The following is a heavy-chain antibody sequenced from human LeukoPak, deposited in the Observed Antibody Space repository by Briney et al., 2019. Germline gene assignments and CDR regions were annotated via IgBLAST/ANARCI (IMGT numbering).Heavy chain of an antibody. CDR2: ISSSSSYI. CDR3: ARGQSSSSWYVWFDP. V-gene: IGHV3-21*01. Sequence: PGGSLRLSCAASGFTFSSYSMNWVRQAPGKGLEWVSSISSSSSYIYYADSVKGRFTISRDNAKNSLYLQMNSLRAEDTAVYYCARGQSSSSWYVWFDPWGQGTLVTVSS. D-gene: IGHD6-13*01. J-gene: IGHJ5*02. CDR1: GFTFSSYS.